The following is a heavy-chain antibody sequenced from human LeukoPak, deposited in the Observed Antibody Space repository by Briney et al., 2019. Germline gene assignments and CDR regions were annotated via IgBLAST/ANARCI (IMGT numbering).Heavy chain of an antibody. CDR2: MNPNSGNT. CDR3: ARGNAGYCSSTSCYIGVWFDP. CDR1: GYTFTSYD. Sequence: ASVKVSCKASGYTFTSYDINWVRQATGQGLEWMGWMNPNSGNTGYAQKFQGRVTMTRNTSISTAYMELSSLRSEGTAVYYCARGNAGYCSSTSCYIGVWFDPWGQGTLVTVSS. D-gene: IGHD2-2*02. J-gene: IGHJ5*02. V-gene: IGHV1-8*01.